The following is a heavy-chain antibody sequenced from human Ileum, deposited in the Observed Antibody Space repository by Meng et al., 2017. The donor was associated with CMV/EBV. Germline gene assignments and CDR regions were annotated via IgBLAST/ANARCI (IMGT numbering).Heavy chain of an antibody. J-gene: IGHJ4*02. V-gene: IGHV4-59*01. D-gene: IGHD3-10*01. CDR1: GDSMRRYY. CDR3: ARDGYFDSGTYPFDH. CDR2: IYYSGNA. Sequence: QLQETCPRLVRPSETLSLTCTVSGDSMRRYYWSWIRQSPGKALEWIGYIYYSGNAVYNPSFKSRVTISVDTSKSQFYLKVNSVTAADTAVYYCARDGYFDSGTYPFDHWGQGTLVTVSS.